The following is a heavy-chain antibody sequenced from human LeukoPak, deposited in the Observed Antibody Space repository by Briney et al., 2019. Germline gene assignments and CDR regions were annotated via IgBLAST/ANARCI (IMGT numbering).Heavy chain of an antibody. J-gene: IGHJ6*02. D-gene: IGHD4-17*01. Sequence: ASVKVSCKASGYTFTSYDINWVRQATGQGLEWMGWMNPNSGNTGYAQKFQGRVTMTRNTSISTAYMELSSLRSEDTAVYYCAIIGSTVTTFYYYYGMDVWGQGTTVTVSS. CDR3: AIIGSTVTTFYYYYGMDV. CDR2: MNPNSGNT. CDR1: GYTFTSYD. V-gene: IGHV1-8*01.